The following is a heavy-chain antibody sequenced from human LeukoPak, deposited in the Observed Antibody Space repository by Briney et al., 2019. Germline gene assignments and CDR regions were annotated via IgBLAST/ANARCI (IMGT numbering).Heavy chain of an antibody. Sequence: GGSLRLSCAASGFTFSSYSMNWVRQAPGKGLEWVSYISSSSSTIYYADSVKGRFTISRDNAKNSLYLQMNSLRAEDTAVYYCARDRVSGWYGDYHYYGMDVWGQGTTVTVSS. CDR1: GFTFSSYS. D-gene: IGHD6-19*01. CDR2: ISSSSSTI. CDR3: ARDRVSGWYGDYHYYGMDV. J-gene: IGHJ6*02. V-gene: IGHV3-48*04.